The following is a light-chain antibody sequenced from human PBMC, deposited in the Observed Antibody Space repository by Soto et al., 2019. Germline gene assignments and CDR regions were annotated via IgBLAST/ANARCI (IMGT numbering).Light chain of an antibody. V-gene: IGKV4-1*01. CDR3: QQYNNWPFS. J-gene: IGKJ5*01. Sequence: DSVMTQSPDSLAVSLGERATINCKSSQRVLYSSNNKNYLAWYQQTPGQPPKLXSYWASTRESGVPDRFSGSGSGTDFTLTISGLQSEDSAIYFCQQYNNWPFSFGPGTRLEI. CDR1: QRVLYSSNNKNY. CDR2: WAS.